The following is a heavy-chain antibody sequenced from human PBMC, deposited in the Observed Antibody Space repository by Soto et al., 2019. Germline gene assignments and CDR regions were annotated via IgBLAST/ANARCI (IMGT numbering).Heavy chain of an antibody. Sequence: PGGYLRLSCATSGFTFRSYWMTWVRQAPGKGPEWVANIKPDGSEKQYVDSVKGRFTVSRDNAKKSLDLQMNSLRVEDTAVYYCARAEDYDFWSGPPKYFDNWGQGTQVTVSS. CDR1: GFTFRSYW. V-gene: IGHV3-7*03. CDR3: ARAEDYDFWSGPPKYFDN. D-gene: IGHD3-3*01. J-gene: IGHJ4*02. CDR2: IKPDGSEK.